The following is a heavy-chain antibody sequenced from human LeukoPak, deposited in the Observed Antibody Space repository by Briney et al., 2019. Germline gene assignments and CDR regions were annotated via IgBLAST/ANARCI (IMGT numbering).Heavy chain of an antibody. D-gene: IGHD1-7*01. Sequence: PGGSLRLSCAASGFIFSSYGMHWVRQAPGKGLEWVAFIRYDGSNEYYADSVKGRFTISRDNSRNTLYLQVNSLRAEDTAVYYCARAHNWKYSTFDYWGQGTLVTVSS. J-gene: IGHJ4*02. CDR1: GFIFSSYG. CDR3: ARAHNWKYSTFDY. V-gene: IGHV3-30*02. CDR2: IRYDGSNE.